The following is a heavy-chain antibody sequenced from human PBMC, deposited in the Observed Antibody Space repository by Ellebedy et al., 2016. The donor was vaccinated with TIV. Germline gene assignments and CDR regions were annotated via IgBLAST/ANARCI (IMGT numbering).Heavy chain of an antibody. V-gene: IGHV4-39*06. CDR2: IFYSGST. CDR3: ARAHTLSGTGPHYDY. D-gene: IGHD1-1*01. Sequence: SETLSLXXTVSGGSINTHWDWIRQPPGKGLEWLGRIFYSGSTYYNRYLESRVAISIDTSKNQFALKVTSVTAADTAVYYCARAHTLSGTGPHYDYWGQGTLVTVSS. CDR1: GGSINTH. J-gene: IGHJ4*02.